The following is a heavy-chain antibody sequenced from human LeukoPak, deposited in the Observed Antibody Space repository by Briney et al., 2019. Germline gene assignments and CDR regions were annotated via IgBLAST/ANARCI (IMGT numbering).Heavy chain of an antibody. V-gene: IGHV4-39*01. CDR1: GGSISSSSYY. CDR3: ARQPWAYYDFWSGYPRWFDP. Sequence: SETLSLTCTVSGGSISSSSYYWGWIRQPPGKGLEWIGSIYYSGSTYYNPSLKSRVTISVDTSKNQFSLKLSSVTAADTAVYYCARQPWAYYDFWSGYPRWFDPWGQGTLVTVSS. D-gene: IGHD3-3*01. J-gene: IGHJ5*02. CDR2: IYYSGST.